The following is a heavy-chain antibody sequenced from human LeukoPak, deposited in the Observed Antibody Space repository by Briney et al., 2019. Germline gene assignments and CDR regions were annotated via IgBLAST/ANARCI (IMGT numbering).Heavy chain of an antibody. J-gene: IGHJ4*02. Sequence: PGGSLRLSCAASAFTFSNYTMHWVRQAPGKGLEWVAVISYDGRNKYYADSVKGRFTISRDNSKNTLYLQMNSLRGEDTAVYYCARIPRTWLRFPYFDYWGQGTLVTPSS. D-gene: IGHD5-12*01. CDR2: ISYDGRNK. CDR3: ARIPRTWLRFPYFDY. V-gene: IGHV3-30*04. CDR1: AFTFSNYT.